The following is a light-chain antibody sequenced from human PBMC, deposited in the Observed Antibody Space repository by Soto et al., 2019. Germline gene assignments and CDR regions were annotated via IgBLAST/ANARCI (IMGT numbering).Light chain of an antibody. CDR3: SSYKSISTLYV. Sequence: QSALAQPASVSGSPGQSITISCTGTNSDVGGYNYVSWYQQHPGKAPELMIYEVSHRPSGVSNRFSGSKSDNTASLTISGLQAEDEPDYYCSSYKSISTLYVFGTGTKVTVL. CDR1: NSDVGGYNY. V-gene: IGLV2-14*01. CDR2: EVS. J-gene: IGLJ1*01.